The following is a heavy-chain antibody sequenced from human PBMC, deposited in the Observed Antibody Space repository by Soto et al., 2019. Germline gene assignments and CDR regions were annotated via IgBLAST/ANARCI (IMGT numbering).Heavy chain of an antibody. D-gene: IGHD5-12*01. Sequence: PGGSLRLSCAASGFTFSSYWMHWVRQAPGKGLVWVSRINSDGSSTSYADSVKGRFTISRDNAKNTLYLQMNSLRAEDTAVYYCARDLLGEYSGYEGIFDYWGQGTLVTVSS. CDR3: ARDLLGEYSGYEGIFDY. CDR2: INSDGSST. V-gene: IGHV3-74*01. CDR1: GFTFSSYW. J-gene: IGHJ4*02.